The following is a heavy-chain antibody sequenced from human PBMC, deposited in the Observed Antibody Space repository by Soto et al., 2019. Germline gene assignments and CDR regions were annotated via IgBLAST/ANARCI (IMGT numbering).Heavy chain of an antibody. CDR3: AREVDFWSGYRPMDV. CDR2: VYYTGTT. Sequence: SSETLSLTCTVSGGSISNYYWSWIRQSPGKGLEWIGFVYYTGTTNYNPSLKSRVTISVDTSKNQLLLKLSSVTAADTAVYYCAREVDFWSGYRPMDVWGQGATVTVSS. V-gene: IGHV4-59*01. J-gene: IGHJ6*02. CDR1: GGSISNYY. D-gene: IGHD3-3*01.